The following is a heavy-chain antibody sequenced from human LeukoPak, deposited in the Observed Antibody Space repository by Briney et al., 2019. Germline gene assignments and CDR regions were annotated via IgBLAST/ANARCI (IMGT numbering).Heavy chain of an antibody. CDR2: ITTGSSYI. CDR1: GFSFSNYA. CDR3: VRDPAAAGSVWFDP. J-gene: IGHJ5*02. V-gene: IGHV3-21*01. Sequence: GGSLRLSCAASGFSFSNYAMNWVRQAPGKGLEWVSSITTGSSYIYYADSVKGRFTISRDNAKNSLHLQMNSLRAEDTAVYYCVRDPAAAGSVWFDPWGQGTLVTVSS. D-gene: IGHD6-13*01.